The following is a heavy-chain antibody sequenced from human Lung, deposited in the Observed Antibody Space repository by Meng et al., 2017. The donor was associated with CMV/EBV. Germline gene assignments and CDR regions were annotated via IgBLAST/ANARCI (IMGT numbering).Heavy chain of an antibody. CDR2: IIPIFSIA. CDR3: ARDPPEDFWSGYYTTGTDY. D-gene: IGHD3-3*01. V-gene: IGHV1-69*05. Sequence: SVKVSXKASGGTFSSYAFSWVRQAPGQGLGWMGGIIPIFSIANYAQKFQGRVTITTDESTSTAYMELSSLRSEDTAVYYCARDPPEDFWSGYYTTGTDYWGQGTLVTVSS. CDR1: GGTFSSYA. J-gene: IGHJ4*02.